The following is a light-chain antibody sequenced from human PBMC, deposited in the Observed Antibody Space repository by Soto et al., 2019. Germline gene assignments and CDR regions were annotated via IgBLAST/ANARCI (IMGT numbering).Light chain of an antibody. CDR1: QSVSSY. CDR2: DAS. CDR3: QQRSNWPSIT. J-gene: IGKJ5*01. Sequence: EIVLTQSPGTLSLSPGERATLSCRASQSVSSYLAWYQQKFGQAPRLLIYDASNRATGISARFSGSGSGTDFTLTISSLEPEDFAVYYCQQRSNWPSITFGQGTRLEIK. V-gene: IGKV3-11*01.